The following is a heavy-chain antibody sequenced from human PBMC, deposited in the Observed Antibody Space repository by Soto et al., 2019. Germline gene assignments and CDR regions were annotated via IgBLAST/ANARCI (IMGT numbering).Heavy chain of an antibody. Sequence: GGSLRLSCAASGFTFSSYWMHWVRQAPGKGLVWVSRLNSDGSATYYADSVKGRFTFSRDNSKNTLYLQMNSLRAEDTAVYYCARAYGGNPALFDPWGQGTLVTVSS. CDR1: GFTFSSYW. CDR2: LNSDGSAT. CDR3: ARAYGGNPALFDP. V-gene: IGHV3-74*01. J-gene: IGHJ5*02. D-gene: IGHD4-17*01.